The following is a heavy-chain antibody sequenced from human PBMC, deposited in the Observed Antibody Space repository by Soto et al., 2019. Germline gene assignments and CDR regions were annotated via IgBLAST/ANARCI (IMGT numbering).Heavy chain of an antibody. J-gene: IGHJ4*02. CDR1: GFTVSSYY. V-gene: IGHV3-66*01. CDR2: IYSAGSA. Sequence: GGSLRLSCAASGFTVSSYYMSWVRQAPGKGLEWVSVIYSAGSADFADSVKGRFTISRDNSKNTLYLQMSSLRAEDTAVYYCARVPSSSYHYFDYWGQGALVTVSS. CDR3: ARVPSSSYHYFDY. D-gene: IGHD6-13*01.